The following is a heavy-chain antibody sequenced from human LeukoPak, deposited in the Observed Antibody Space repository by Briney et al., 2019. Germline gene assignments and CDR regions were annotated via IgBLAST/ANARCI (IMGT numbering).Heavy chain of an antibody. J-gene: IGHJ4*02. Sequence: SGGSLRLSCAASGFTFDDYGMSWVRQAPGKGLEWVSGINWNGGSTGYADSVKGRFTISRDNAKNSLYLQMNSLRAEDTALYYCARDGYSGYGSQDDYWGQGTLVTVSS. CDR2: INWNGGST. V-gene: IGHV3-20*04. CDR3: ARDGYSGYGSQDDY. CDR1: GFTFDDYG. D-gene: IGHD5-12*01.